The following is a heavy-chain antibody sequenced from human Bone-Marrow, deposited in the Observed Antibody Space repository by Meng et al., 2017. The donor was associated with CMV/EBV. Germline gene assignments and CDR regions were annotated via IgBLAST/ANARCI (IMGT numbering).Heavy chain of an antibody. CDR2: MNPNSGNT. CDR1: GYTFTTYD. Sequence: ASVKVSCKASGYTFTTYDINWVRQATGQGLEWMGWMNPNSGNTGYAQKFQGRVTLTRVTSISTAYMELSSLRSEDTAVYYCARVAIFGYYYYGMDVWGQGTTVTVSS. D-gene: IGHD3-3*01. CDR3: ARVAIFGYYYYGMDV. J-gene: IGHJ6*01. V-gene: IGHV1-8*01.